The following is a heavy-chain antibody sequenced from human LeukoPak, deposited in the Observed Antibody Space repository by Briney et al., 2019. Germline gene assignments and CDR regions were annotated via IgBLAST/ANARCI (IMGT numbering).Heavy chain of an antibody. CDR1: GGSISSSSYY. CDR3: AEQQRVM. CDR2: IYYSGST. J-gene: IGHJ4*02. Sequence: PSETLSLTCTVSGGSISSSSYYWGWIRQPPGKGLEWIGSIYYSGSTYYNPSLKSRVTISVDTSKNQFSLKLSSATAADTAVYYCAEQQRVMWGQGALVTVSS. V-gene: IGHV4-39*01. D-gene: IGHD6-13*01.